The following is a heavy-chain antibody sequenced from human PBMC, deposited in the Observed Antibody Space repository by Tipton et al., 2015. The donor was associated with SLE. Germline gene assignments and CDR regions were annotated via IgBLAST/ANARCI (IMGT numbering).Heavy chain of an antibody. CDR3: ARVENEWLAPNFDN. D-gene: IGHD3-3*01. Sequence: SLRLSCAASGFTFSSYCMNWVRQAPGKGLEWVANIKEDGSEKNYVDSVKGRFTISRDNTNNLLYLQINSLRVEDTAVYYCARVENEWLAPNFDNWGQGTLVTVSS. V-gene: IGHV3-7*01. CDR1: GFTFSSYC. CDR2: IKEDGSEK. J-gene: IGHJ4*02.